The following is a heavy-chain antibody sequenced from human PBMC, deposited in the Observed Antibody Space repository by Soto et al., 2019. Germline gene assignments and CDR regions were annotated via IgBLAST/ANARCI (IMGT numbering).Heavy chain of an antibody. Sequence: GGSLRLSCAASGFTFSSYSMNWVRQAPGKGLEWVSSISSSSSYIYYADSVKGRFTISRDNAKNSLYLQMNSLRAEDTAVYYCARAQYSSSWAFDYWGQGTLVTVSS. D-gene: IGHD6-13*01. CDR1: GFTFSSYS. V-gene: IGHV3-21*01. CDR3: ARAQYSSSWAFDY. CDR2: ISSSSSYI. J-gene: IGHJ4*02.